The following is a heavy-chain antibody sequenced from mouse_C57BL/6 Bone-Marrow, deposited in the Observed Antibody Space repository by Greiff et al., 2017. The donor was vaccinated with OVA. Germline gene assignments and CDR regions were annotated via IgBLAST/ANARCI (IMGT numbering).Heavy chain of an antibody. V-gene: IGHV1-26*01. D-gene: IGHD2-1*01. CDR2: INPNNGGT. J-gene: IGHJ4*01. CDR1: GYTFTDYY. Sequence: EVQLQQSGPELVKPGASVKISCKASGYTFTDYYMNWVKQSHGKSLEWIGDINPNNGGTSYNQKFKGKATLTVDKSSSTAYMELRSLTSEDSAVYYCAMEDIYGNYGDDAMDYWGQGTSVTVSS. CDR3: AMEDIYGNYGDDAMDY.